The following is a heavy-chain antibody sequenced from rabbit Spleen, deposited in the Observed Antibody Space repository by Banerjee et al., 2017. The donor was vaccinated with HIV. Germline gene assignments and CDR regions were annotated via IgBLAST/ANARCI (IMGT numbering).Heavy chain of an antibody. CDR3: ARDLPGVIGWNFNL. D-gene: IGHD1-1*01. J-gene: IGHJ4*01. V-gene: IGHV1S45*01. Sequence: LEESGGGLVKPGGTLTLTCTVSGFSFSSNWICWVRQAPGKGLEWIACIDTSDGDTDYANWPKGRFTISKASSTTVTLQMTSLTAADTATYFCARDLPGVIGWNFNLWGQGTLVTVS. CDR2: IDTSDGDT. CDR1: GFSFSSNW.